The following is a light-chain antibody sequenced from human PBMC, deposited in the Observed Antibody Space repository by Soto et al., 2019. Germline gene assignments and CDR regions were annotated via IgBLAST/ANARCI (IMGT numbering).Light chain of an antibody. J-gene: IGLJ1*01. V-gene: IGLV2-14*03. CDR3: SSFRSSMINV. CDR2: DVG. CDR1: RSEVGGYNS. Sequence: QSALTQPASVSGSPGESITISCTGTRSEVGGYNSVSWYQHHPGKAPKLRLYDVGDRTSGVSYRFSGTKSGNTASLTTSGLQAGDEADDFCSSFRSSMINVFGSGTKLAVL.